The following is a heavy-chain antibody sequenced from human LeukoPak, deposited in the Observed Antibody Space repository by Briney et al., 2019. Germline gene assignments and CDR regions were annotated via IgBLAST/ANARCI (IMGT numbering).Heavy chain of an antibody. Sequence: GGSLRLSCAASGFTFSDYYMSWIRQAPGKGLEWASYISSSSYTNYADSVKGRFTISRDNAKNSLYLQMNSLRAEDTAVYYCARGTVAAPNWFDPWGQGTLVTVSS. CDR3: ARGTVAAPNWFDP. CDR2: ISSSSYT. CDR1: GFTFSDYY. D-gene: IGHD6-19*01. V-gene: IGHV3-11*06. J-gene: IGHJ5*02.